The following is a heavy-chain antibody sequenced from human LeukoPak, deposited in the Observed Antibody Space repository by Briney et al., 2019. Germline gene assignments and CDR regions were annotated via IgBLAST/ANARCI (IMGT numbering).Heavy chain of an antibody. CDR3: ARDRRGYCSGGSCYPANHDAFDI. CDR2: IIPIFGTA. V-gene: IGHV1-69*13. CDR1: GYTFTSYG. D-gene: IGHD2-15*01. J-gene: IGHJ3*02. Sequence: SVKVSCKASGYTFTSYGISWVRQAPGQGLEWMGGIIPIFGTANYAQKFQGRVTITADESTSTAYMELSSLRSEDTAVYYCARDRRGYCSGGSCYPANHDAFDIWGQGTMVTVSS.